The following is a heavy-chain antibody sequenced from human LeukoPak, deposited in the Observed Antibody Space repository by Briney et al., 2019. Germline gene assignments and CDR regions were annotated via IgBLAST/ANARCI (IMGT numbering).Heavy chain of an antibody. J-gene: IGHJ5*02. Sequence: SVKVSCKASGGTFSSYAISWVRQAPGQGLEWMGGIIPIFGTANYAQKFQGRVTITADESTSTAYMELSGLRSEDTAVYYCARTLRYYDFWSGYYKGDNWFDPWGQGTLVTVSS. D-gene: IGHD3-3*01. CDR2: IIPIFGTA. V-gene: IGHV1-69*01. CDR3: ARTLRYYDFWSGYYKGDNWFDP. CDR1: GGTFSSYA.